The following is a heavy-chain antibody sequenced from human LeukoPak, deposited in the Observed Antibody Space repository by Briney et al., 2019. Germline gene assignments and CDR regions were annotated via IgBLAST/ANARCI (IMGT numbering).Heavy chain of an antibody. Sequence: GGSLRPSCAASGFTFSSYAMSWVRQAPGKGLEWVSAISGSGGSTYYADSVKGRFTISRDNSKNTLYLQMNSLRAEDTAVYYCAKSPAGIAVAGSSLAYWGQGTLVTVSS. CDR3: AKSPAGIAVAGSSLAY. CDR1: GFTFSSYA. V-gene: IGHV3-23*01. D-gene: IGHD6-19*01. CDR2: ISGSGGST. J-gene: IGHJ4*02.